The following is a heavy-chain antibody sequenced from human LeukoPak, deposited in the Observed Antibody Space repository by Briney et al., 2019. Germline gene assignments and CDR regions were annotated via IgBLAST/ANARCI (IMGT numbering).Heavy chain of an antibody. Sequence: GGSLRLSCAASGFTFSSYEMNWVRQAPGKGLEWVSDICNNGSTIYYADSVKGRFTISRDNTKNTLYLQMNSLGAEDTAVYYCARGGVVVGATGNLCFDPWGQGTLVTVSS. CDR2: ICNNGSTI. V-gene: IGHV3-48*03. J-gene: IGHJ5*02. CDR1: GFTFSSYE. CDR3: ARGGVVVGATGNLCFDP. D-gene: IGHD2-15*01.